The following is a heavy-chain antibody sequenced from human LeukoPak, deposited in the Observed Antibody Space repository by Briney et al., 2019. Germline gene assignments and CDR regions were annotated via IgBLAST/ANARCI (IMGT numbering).Heavy chain of an antibody. V-gene: IGHV4-39*01. D-gene: IGHD1-26*01. Sequence: PSETLSLTCTVSGGSISSSSYYWGWIRQPPGKGLEWIGSIYYSGSTYYNPSLKSRVTISVDTSKNQFSLKLSSVTAADTAVHYCARHDKRGWELPAHFDYWGQGTLVTVSS. CDR1: GGSISSSSYY. CDR2: IYYSGST. CDR3: ARHDKRGWELPAHFDY. J-gene: IGHJ4*02.